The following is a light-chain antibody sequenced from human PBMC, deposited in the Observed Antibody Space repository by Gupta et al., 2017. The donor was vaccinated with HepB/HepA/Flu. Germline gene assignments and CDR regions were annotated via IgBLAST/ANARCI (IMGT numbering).Light chain of an antibody. CDR3: KQNKHWPHT. CDR2: KVS. CDR1: QSLVYTDGSTS. J-gene: IGKJ2*01. V-gene: IGKV2-30*01. Sequence: DVELTQSPLTLPVTLGQPASIPCSSSQSLVYTDGSTSVRWYHQRRGQSTRRLYDKVSNRDSGVPDRCSGSGSGTDFTLKISRVEAEYVGIYYCKQNKHWPHTFGQGTKLEIK.